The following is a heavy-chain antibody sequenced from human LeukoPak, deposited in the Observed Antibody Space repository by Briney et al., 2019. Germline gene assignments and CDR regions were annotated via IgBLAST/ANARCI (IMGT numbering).Heavy chain of an antibody. J-gene: IGHJ5*02. Sequence: SQTLSLTCTVSGGSISSGSYYWSWIRQPAGKGLEWIGRAHTSGSTNYNPSLKSRVIISVDTSKNQFSLKLSSVTAADTAVYYCARVYYDSSGYYFSRDYNWFDPWGQGTLVTVSS. CDR3: ARVYYDSSGYYFSRDYNWFDP. CDR1: GGSISSGSYY. CDR2: AHTSGST. D-gene: IGHD3-22*01. V-gene: IGHV4-61*02.